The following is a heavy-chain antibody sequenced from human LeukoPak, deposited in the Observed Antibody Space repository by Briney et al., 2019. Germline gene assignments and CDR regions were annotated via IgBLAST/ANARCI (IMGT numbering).Heavy chain of an antibody. J-gene: IGHJ4*02. CDR1: GYTFTSYA. CDR2: INTNTGNP. CDR3: ARVTGSYDILTGLSPTFDY. V-gene: IGHV7-4-1*02. D-gene: IGHD3-9*01. Sequence: ASVKVSCKASGYTFTSYAMNWVRQAPGQGLEWMGWINTNTGNPTYAQGFTGRFVFSLDTPVSTAYLQISSLKAEDTAVYYCARVTGSYDILTGLSPTFDYWGQGTLVTVSS.